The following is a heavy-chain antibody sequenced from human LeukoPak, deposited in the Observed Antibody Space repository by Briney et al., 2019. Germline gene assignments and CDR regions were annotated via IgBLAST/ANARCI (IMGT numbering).Heavy chain of an antibody. CDR3: AKDKYNFWSGSNYYYMDV. Sequence: GGSLRHSCTASGFTFSGYSMNWVRQAPGKGLEWVSSISSSSSYIYYTDSVKGRFTISRDNSKNTLYLQMNSLRAEDTAVYYCAKDKYNFWSGSNYYYMDVWGKGTTVTVSS. CDR2: ISSSSSYI. J-gene: IGHJ6*03. V-gene: IGHV3-21*04. CDR1: GFTFSGYS. D-gene: IGHD3-3*01.